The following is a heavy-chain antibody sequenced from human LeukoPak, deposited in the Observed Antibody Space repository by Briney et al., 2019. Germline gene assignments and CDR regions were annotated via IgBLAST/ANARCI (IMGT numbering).Heavy chain of an antibody. CDR2: ISGSGGST. J-gene: IGHJ4*02. CDR1: GFTLSSYA. CDR3: AKETNQAVAGALDY. V-gene: IGHV3-23*01. D-gene: IGHD6-19*01. Sequence: GGSLRLSCAASGFTLSSYAMSWVRQAPGKGLEWVSAISGSGGSTYYADSVKGRFTISRDNSKNTLYLQMNSLRAEDTAVYYCAKETNQAVAGALDYWGQGTLVTVSS.